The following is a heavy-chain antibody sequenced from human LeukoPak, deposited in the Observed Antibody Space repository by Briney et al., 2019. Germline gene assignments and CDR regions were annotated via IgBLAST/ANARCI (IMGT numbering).Heavy chain of an antibody. D-gene: IGHD4-17*01. CDR1: GFTFSSYE. Sequence: QPGGSLRLSCAASGFTFSSYEMNWVRQAPGKGLEWVSYISSSGSTIYYADSVKGRFTISRDNAKNTLYLQMNSLRAEDTAVYYCARDSRYGDYVDYWGQGTLVTVSS. CDR2: ISSSGSTI. J-gene: IGHJ4*02. CDR3: ARDSRYGDYVDY. V-gene: IGHV3-48*03.